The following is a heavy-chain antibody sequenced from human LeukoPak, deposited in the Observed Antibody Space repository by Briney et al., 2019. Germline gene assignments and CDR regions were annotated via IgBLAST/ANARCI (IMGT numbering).Heavy chain of an antibody. CDR3: AKDSSSSWFGGDSK. Sequence: GGSLRLSCVVSGFNFDNFAMHWVRQPLGKGLEWVAVISHDARTKYYADSMKGRITISRDNSKNTLFLQMNSLRPEDTAVYYCAKDSSSSWFGGDSKWGQGTLVTVSS. D-gene: IGHD6-13*01. J-gene: IGHJ4*02. CDR2: ISHDARTK. CDR1: GFNFDNFA. V-gene: IGHV3-30*04.